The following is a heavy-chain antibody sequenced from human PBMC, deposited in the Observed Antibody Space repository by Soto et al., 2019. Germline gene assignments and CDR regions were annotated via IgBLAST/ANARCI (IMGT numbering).Heavy chain of an antibody. CDR2: MSPNSGNT. D-gene: IGHD3-10*01. J-gene: IGHJ5*02. V-gene: IGHV1-8*03. Sequence: ASVKVSCKTSGYTFTNDDINWVRQAAGQGLEWIGWMSPNSGNTGYAQKFQGRVTITRDTSAGTAYMELSSLRSEDTAVYYCARSRYGSGSYYKGWFDPWGQG. CDR1: GYTFTNDD. CDR3: ARSRYGSGSYYKGWFDP.